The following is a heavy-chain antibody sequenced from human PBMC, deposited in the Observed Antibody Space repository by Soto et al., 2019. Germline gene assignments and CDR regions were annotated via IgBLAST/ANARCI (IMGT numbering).Heavy chain of an antibody. V-gene: IGHV4-59*12. Sequence: PSETLSLTCTVSGGSISSYYWSWIRQPPGKGLEWIGYIYYSGSTNYNPSLKSRVTISVDTSKNQFSLKLSSVTAADTAVYYCASPPGHSYGPERYYLVDYWGQGTLVTVSS. J-gene: IGHJ4*02. CDR1: GGSISSYY. D-gene: IGHD5-18*01. CDR2: IYYSGST. CDR3: ASPPGHSYGPERYYLVDY.